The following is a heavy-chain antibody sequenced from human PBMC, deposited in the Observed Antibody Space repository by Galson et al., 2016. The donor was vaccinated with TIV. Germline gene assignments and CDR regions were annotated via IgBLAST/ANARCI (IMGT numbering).Heavy chain of an antibody. V-gene: IGHV1-69*13. CDR3: ARSEYSYGKYYYYYYLDVCLDV. Sequence: SVKVSCKASGGTFSSYAISWVRQAPGQGLEWMGGIIPIFGTANYAQKFQGRVPITADESTSTAYMELSSLRSEDTAVFYCARSEYSYGKYYYYYYLDVCLDVCGKGTTASVSS. D-gene: IGHD5-18*01. CDR1: GGTFSSYA. J-gene: IGHJ6*04. CDR2: IIPIFGTA.